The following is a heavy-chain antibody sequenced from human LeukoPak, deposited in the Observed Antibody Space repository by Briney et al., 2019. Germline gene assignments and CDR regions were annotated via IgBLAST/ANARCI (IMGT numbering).Heavy chain of an antibody. J-gene: IGHJ4*01. CDR2: IWSDGTNS. CDR1: GFIFSHYG. Sequence: PGRSLRLSCAASGFIFSHYGMHWVRQAPGKGLEWVGVIWSDGTNSFYAGSVKGRFTISRDNSQRTLFLSMNSLRVEDTAMYYCVRDAQRGFVYSNSLRNWGHGNLVTVSS. CDR3: VRDAQRGFVYSNSLRN. V-gene: IGHV3-33*08. D-gene: IGHD4-11*01.